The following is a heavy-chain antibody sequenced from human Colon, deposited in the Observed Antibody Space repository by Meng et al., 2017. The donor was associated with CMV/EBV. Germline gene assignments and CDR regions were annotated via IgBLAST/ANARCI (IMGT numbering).Heavy chain of an antibody. Sequence: GESLKISCEASGFTFETYWMHWVRQAPGKGLVWVSRIDSDGRNTVYADSVKGRFTISRDNAKNSLYLQMNSLRAEDTAVYYCARDRCSSTSCFYYYYGMDVWGQGTTVTVSS. CDR2: IDSDGRNT. V-gene: IGHV3-74*01. CDR3: ARDRCSSTSCFYYYYGMDV. D-gene: IGHD2-2*01. CDR1: GFTFETYW. J-gene: IGHJ6*02.